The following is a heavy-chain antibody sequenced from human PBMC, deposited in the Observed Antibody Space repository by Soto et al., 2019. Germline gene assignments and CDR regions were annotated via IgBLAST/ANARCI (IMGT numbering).Heavy chain of an antibody. D-gene: IGHD3-16*01. CDR2: IKQDGSEK. J-gene: IGHJ3*02. CDR3: ARSLGSKNAFDI. Sequence: GGSLRLSCAASGFTFSSYWMTWVSQAPGKGLEWVANIKQDGSEKYYVDSVKGRFTISRDNAKNSLFLQMNSLRGEDTAMYYCARSLGSKNAFDIWGPGTKVTVSS. CDR1: GFTFSSYW. V-gene: IGHV3-7*02.